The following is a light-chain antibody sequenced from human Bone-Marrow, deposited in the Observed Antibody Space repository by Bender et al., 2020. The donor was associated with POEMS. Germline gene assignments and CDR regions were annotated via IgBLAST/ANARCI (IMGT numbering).Light chain of an antibody. CDR2: YDD. Sequence: QSVVTQPPSLSEAPRQRVTISCSGSSSNIGNHGVNWYQQLPGEAPKLLIYYDDLLTPGVSDRFSASKSGTSASLAISELQSEGEARDYCTAWEDSVSGWVFSGGTKLTVL. CDR1: SSNIGNHG. J-gene: IGLJ3*02. CDR3: TAWEDSVSGWV. V-gene: IGLV1-36*01.